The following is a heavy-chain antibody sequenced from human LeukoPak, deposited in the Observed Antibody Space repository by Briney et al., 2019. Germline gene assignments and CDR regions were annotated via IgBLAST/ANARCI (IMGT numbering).Heavy chain of an antibody. Sequence: PSETLSLTCTVSGGSIGNSNYYWGWIRQAPGKGLEWIGSIYYSGSTYYNPSLKSRVTISVDTSMNQFSLKLRSVTAADTAVYFCARQSSRYYDYVWGSYRSLYYFDYWGQGTLVTVSS. V-gene: IGHV4-39*01. CDR2: IYYSGST. D-gene: IGHD3-16*02. CDR1: GGSIGNSNYY. CDR3: ARQSSRYYDYVWGSYRSLYYFDY. J-gene: IGHJ4*02.